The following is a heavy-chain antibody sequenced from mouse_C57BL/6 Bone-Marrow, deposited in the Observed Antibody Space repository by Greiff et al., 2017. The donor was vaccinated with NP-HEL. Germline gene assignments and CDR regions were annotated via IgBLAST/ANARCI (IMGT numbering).Heavy chain of an antibody. CDR1: GYTFTSYW. D-gene: IGHD1-1*01. V-gene: IGHV1-55*01. J-gene: IGHJ1*03. CDR3: ARSVVAPLYWYFDV. CDR2: IYPGSGST. Sequence: QVQLKQPGAELVKPGASVKMSCKASGYTFTSYWITWVKQRPGQGLEWIGDIYPGSGSTNYNEKFKSKATLTVDTSSSTAYMQLSSLTSEDSAVYYCARSVVAPLYWYFDVWGTGTTVTVSS.